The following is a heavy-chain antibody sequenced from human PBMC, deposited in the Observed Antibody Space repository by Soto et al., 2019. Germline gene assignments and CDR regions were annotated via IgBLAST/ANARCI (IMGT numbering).Heavy chain of an antibody. V-gene: IGHV3-23*01. CDR3: AKAILTGYYRFNY. CDR1: GFTFSSYA. CDR2: ISGIGGSP. J-gene: IGHJ4*02. Sequence: EVQLLESGGGLVQPGGSLSLSCAASGFTFSSYALSWVRQAPGKGLEWVAAISGIGGSPYYAHSVKGRFTISRDISKNALYLQRNSVRDEDTAVYYCAKAILTGYYRFNYWGQGTLVTVSS. D-gene: IGHD3-9*01.